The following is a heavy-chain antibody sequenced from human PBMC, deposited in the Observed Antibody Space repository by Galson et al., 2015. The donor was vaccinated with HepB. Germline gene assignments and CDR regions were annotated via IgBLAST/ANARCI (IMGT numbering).Heavy chain of an antibody. CDR3: ARAGPLGYDSSGYYRY. V-gene: IGHV7-4-1*02. Sequence: SVKVSCKASGYTFTGYYMHWVRQAPGQGLEWMGWINTNTGNPTYAQGFTGRFVFSLDTSVSTAYLQISSLKAEDTAVYYCARAGPLGYDSSGYYRYWGQGTLVTVSS. D-gene: IGHD3-22*01. J-gene: IGHJ4*02. CDR2: INTNTGNP. CDR1: GYTFTGYY.